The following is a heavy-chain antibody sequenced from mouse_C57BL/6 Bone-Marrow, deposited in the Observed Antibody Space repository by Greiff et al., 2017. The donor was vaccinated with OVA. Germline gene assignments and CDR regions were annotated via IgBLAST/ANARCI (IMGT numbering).Heavy chain of an antibody. J-gene: IGHJ4*01. CDR2: ISDGGSYT. Sequence: EVQLVESGGGLVKPGGSLKLSCAASGFTFSSYAMSWVRQTPEKRLEWVATISDGGSYTYYPDNVKGRFTLSRDNAKNNLYLQMSHLKSEDTAMYYCARVGYSYAMDYWGQGTSVTVSS. CDR1: GFTFSSYA. D-gene: IGHD2-12*01. V-gene: IGHV5-4*01. CDR3: ARVGYSYAMDY.